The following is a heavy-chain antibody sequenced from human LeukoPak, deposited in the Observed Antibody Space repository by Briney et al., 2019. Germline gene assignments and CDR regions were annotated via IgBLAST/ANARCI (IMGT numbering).Heavy chain of an antibody. Sequence: PSETLSLTCTVSRGSISSYYWSWIRQPPGKGLEWIGYIYYSGSTNYNPSLRSRVTISVDTSKNQFSLKLISVTAADTAVYYCARGVGSGYTDYWGQGALVTVSS. CDR2: IYYSGST. CDR3: ARGVGSGYTDY. J-gene: IGHJ4*02. D-gene: IGHD3-22*01. V-gene: IGHV4-59*01. CDR1: RGSISSYY.